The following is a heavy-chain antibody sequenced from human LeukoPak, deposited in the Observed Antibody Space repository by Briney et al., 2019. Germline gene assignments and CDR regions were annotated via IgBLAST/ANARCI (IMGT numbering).Heavy chain of an antibody. D-gene: IGHD3-10*01. V-gene: IGHV3-23*01. J-gene: IGHJ4*02. CDR2: ISGGADTT. Sequence: GGSLRLSCAASGFTFSNYAMSWVRQAPGKGPEWVSSISGGADTTYYADSVKGRFTISRDNAKNSLYLQMNSLRAEDTAVYYCARDPYYYANHYFDYWGQGTLVTVSS. CDR3: ARDPYYYANHYFDY. CDR1: GFTFSNYA.